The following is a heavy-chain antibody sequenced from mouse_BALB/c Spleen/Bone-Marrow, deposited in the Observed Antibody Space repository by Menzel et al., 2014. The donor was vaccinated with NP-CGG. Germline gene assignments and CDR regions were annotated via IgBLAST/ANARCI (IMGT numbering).Heavy chain of an antibody. CDR1: GYAFTNYL. Sequence: VMLVESGAELVRPGTSVKVSCKASGYAFTNYLIEWVKQRPGQGLEWIGVINPGSGGTNYCEKFKGKATLTADKSSSTAYMQLSSLTSHDSAVYFCARSTGTLFDYWGQGTTLTVSS. CDR2: INPGSGGT. V-gene: IGHV1-54*03. D-gene: IGHD4-1*02. J-gene: IGHJ2*01. CDR3: ARSTGTLFDY.